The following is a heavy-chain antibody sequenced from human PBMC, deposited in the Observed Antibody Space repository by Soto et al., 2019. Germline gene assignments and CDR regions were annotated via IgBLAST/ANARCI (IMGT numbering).Heavy chain of an antibody. CDR3: AKERRARAWLRMNY. D-gene: IGHD3-9*01. Sequence: GGLMLPCSASAFTFSINAMIWVRRAAGKGLEWVSAISGSGGSTSYADSVKGRFTISRDNSKDTLYLQMNSLRAEDTAVYYCAKERRARAWLRMNYWGQGTPVTVSS. J-gene: IGHJ4*02. CDR2: ISGSGGST. CDR1: AFTFSINA. V-gene: IGHV3-23*01.